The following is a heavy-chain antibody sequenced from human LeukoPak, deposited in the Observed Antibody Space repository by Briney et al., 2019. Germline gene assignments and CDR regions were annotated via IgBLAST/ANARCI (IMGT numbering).Heavy chain of an antibody. CDR1: GGSISSSSYY. CDR3: ARTRYYYNSRSYGAPYYFDY. CDR2: IYYSGST. D-gene: IGHD3-10*01. V-gene: IGHV4-39*02. Sequence: PSETLSLTCTVSGGSISSSSYYWGWIRQPPGKGLEWIGSIYYSGSTYYNPSLKSRVTISVDTSKNHFSLKLSSVTAADTAVYYCARTRYYYNSRSYGAPYYFDYWGQGTLVTVSS. J-gene: IGHJ4*02.